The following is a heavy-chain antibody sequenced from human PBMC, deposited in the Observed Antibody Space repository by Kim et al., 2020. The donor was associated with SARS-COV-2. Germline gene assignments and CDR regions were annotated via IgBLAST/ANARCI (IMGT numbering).Heavy chain of an antibody. CDR1: GFTFSSCA. Sequence: GGSLRLSCAASGFTFSSCAIHWVRQAPGKGLEWVAVISYDGSNKNYADSVKGRFTISRDNSKTTLYLQMNSLRAEDTALYYCARDPWSCLRGFTYSYYG. D-gene: IGHD3-10*01. CDR3: ARDPWSCLRGFTYSYYG. V-gene: IGHV3-30-3*01. J-gene: IGHJ6*01. CDR2: ISYDGSNK.